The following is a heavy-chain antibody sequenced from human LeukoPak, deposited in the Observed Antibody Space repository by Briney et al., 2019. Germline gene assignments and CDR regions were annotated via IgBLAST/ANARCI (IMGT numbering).Heavy chain of an antibody. V-gene: IGHV3-30-3*01. Sequence: GGSLRLSCAASGFTFGSYAMHWVRQAPGKGLEWVAVISYDGSNKYYADSVKGRFTISRDNSKNTLYLQMNSLRAEDTAVYYCAREIKYYFDYWGQGTLVTVSS. CDR1: GFTFGSYA. J-gene: IGHJ4*02. CDR3: AREIKYYFDY. CDR2: ISYDGSNK.